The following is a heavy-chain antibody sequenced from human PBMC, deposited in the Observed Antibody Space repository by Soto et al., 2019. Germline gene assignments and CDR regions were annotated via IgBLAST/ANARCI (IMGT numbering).Heavy chain of an antibody. J-gene: IGHJ6*01. CDR1: GGSFSGYY. V-gene: IGHV4-34*01. D-gene: IGHD6-6*01. CDR3: ARGRARSIAARHYYHYGMDV. CDR2: INHSGST. Sequence: SETLSLTCAVYGGSFSGYYWSWIRQPPGKGLEWIGEINHSGSTNYNPSLKSRVTISVDTSKNQFSLKLSSVTAADTAVYYCARGRARSIAARHYYHYGMDVSGQATTVTVSS.